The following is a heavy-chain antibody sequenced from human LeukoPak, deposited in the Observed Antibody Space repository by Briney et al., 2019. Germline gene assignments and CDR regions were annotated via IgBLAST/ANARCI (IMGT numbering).Heavy chain of an antibody. CDR1: GFNLGDFW. Sequence: PGGSLRLSCVASGFNLGDFWVNWLRQAPGKGLEWVANMNQDGRQTNYLDSVKGRFTISRDNARNSVYLQMDSLRDEDTPLYYCVRDQGDRTGSLWGRGTLVTVST. V-gene: IGHV3-7*01. D-gene: IGHD2-15*01. CDR2: MNQDGRQT. CDR3: VRDQGDRTGSL. J-gene: IGHJ4*02.